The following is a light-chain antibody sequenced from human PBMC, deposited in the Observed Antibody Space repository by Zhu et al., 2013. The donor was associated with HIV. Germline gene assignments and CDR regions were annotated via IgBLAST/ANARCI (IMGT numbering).Light chain of an antibody. CDR1: QSVSSS. CDR3: QQYNNWPPWT. Sequence: EIVMTQSPATLSVSPGERATLSCRASQSVSSSLAWYQLKPGQGPRLLIYGASTRATGIPARFSGSGSGTEFTLTISSLQSEDFASLYCQQYNNWPPWTFGQGPRWKSN. V-gene: IGKV3-15*01. CDR2: GAS. J-gene: IGKJ1*01.